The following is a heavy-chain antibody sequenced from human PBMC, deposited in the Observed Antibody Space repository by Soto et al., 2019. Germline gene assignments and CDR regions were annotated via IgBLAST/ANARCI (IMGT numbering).Heavy chain of an antibody. J-gene: IGHJ6*02. D-gene: IGHD1-1*01. CDR3: ARRGSPTILPYYYGMDV. CDR2: ISAYNGNT. CDR1: GYTFTSYG. Sequence: QVQLVQSGAEVQKPGASVKVSCKASGYTFTSYGISWVRQAPGQGLEWMGWISAYNGNTNYAQKLQGRVTMTTDTSTSTAYMELRSLRSDDTAVYYCARRGSPTILPYYYGMDVWGQGTTVTVSS. V-gene: IGHV1-18*01.